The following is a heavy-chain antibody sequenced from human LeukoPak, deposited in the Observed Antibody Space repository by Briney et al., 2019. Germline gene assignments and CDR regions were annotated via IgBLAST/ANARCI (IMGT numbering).Heavy chain of an antibody. CDR1: GGSISNYY. Sequence: SETLSLTCTVSGGSISNYYWSWIRQPPGKGLEWIGYIYDSGNSDYNPSLKSRVAISMETSKNQFSLRLTSVTATDTAVYYCARHPAFYYDSLGEFDYWGQGALVTVSS. CDR2: IYDSGNS. V-gene: IGHV4-59*08. D-gene: IGHD3-22*01. J-gene: IGHJ4*02. CDR3: ARHPAFYYDSLGEFDY.